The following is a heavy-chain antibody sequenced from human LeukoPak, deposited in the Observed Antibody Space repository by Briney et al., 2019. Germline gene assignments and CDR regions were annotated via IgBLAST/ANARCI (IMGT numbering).Heavy chain of an antibody. J-gene: IGHJ4*02. D-gene: IGHD3-22*01. CDR3: ATLAWYYYDSSGYSDY. V-gene: IGHV3-21*01. CDR2: ISSSSSYI. CDR1: GFTFSSYS. Sequence: PGGSLRLSCAASGFTFSSYSMNWVRQAPGKGLEWVSSISSSSSYIYYADSVKGRFTISRDNAKNSLYLQMNSLRAEDTAAYYCATLAWYYYDSSGYSDYWGQGTLVTVSS.